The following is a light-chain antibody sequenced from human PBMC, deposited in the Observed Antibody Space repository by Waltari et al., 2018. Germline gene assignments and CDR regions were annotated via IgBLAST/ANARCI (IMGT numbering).Light chain of an antibody. Sequence: DIQMTQSPSSLSAFVGVRVIITCRAGQTISSYLNWYQQKPRKAPRLLIYAASTLQSGVPSRFSGSESETDFTLTISSLQPEDFATYYCQQSHSIPVTFGGGTKVEVK. V-gene: IGKV1-39*01. CDR3: QQSHSIPVT. CDR2: AAS. J-gene: IGKJ4*02. CDR1: QTISSY.